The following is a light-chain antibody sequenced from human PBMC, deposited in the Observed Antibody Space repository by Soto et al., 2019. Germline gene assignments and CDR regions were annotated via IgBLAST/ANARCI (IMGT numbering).Light chain of an antibody. CDR1: SSNIGSNY. CDR2: SDN. V-gene: IGLV1-47*02. J-gene: IGLJ3*02. CDR3: AAWDDSLGGL. Sequence: QSVLTQPPSASGTPGQRVTISCSGSSSNIGSNYVYWYQQLPGAAPKLLIYSDNQRPSGVPDRFSGSKSGTSASLAISGLRSEDEADYSCAAWDDSLGGLFGGATKLTV.